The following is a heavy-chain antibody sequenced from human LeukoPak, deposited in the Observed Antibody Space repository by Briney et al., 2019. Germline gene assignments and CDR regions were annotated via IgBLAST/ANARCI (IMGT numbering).Heavy chain of an antibody. CDR3: ARDPLFDY. J-gene: IGHJ4*02. CDR1: GGSISSGSYY. CDR2: IYTSGST. Sequence: SQTLSFTCTVSGGSISSGSYYWSWIRQPAGKGLEWIGRIYTSGSTNYNPSLKSRVTISVDTSKNQFSLKLSSVTAADTAVYYCARDPLFDYWGQGTLVTVS. V-gene: IGHV4-61*02.